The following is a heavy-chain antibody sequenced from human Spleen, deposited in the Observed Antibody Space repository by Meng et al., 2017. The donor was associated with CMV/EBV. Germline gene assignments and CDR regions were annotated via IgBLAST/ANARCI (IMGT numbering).Heavy chain of an antibody. V-gene: IGHV1-18*01. J-gene: IGHJ5*02. CDR1: GYNFITYG. CDR2: VSSHNANT. D-gene: IGHD4/OR15-4a*01. CDR3: ARVRGMTMSWLDP. Sequence: ASVKVSCKASGYNFITYGITWVRQAPGQGLEWMGWVSSHNANTNFGEKFRGRVAMTTDTSTSTAYMELRSLRSDDTAVYYCARVRGMTMSWLDPWAREPWSPSPQ.